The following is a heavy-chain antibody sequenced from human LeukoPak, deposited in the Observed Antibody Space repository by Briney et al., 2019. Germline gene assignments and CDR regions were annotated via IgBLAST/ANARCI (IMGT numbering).Heavy chain of an antibody. CDR3: ARHDSGSFSDAFDI. J-gene: IGHJ3*02. Sequence: GGSLRLSCAASGFTFSSYAMNWVRQAPGKGLEWVSYISSSGTTIYYADSVKGRFTISRDNAKNSLHLQMNSLRAEDTAVYYCARHDSGSFSDAFDIWGQGTMVTVSS. D-gene: IGHD1-26*01. CDR2: ISSSGTTI. CDR1: GFTFSSYA. V-gene: IGHV3-48*03.